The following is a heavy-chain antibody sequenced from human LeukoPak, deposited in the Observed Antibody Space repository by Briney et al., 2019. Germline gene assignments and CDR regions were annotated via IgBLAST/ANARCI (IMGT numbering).Heavy chain of an antibody. Sequence: PGRSLRLSCAASGFTFSSYGMHWVRQAPGKGLEWGAVIWYDGSNKYYADSVKGRFTISRDNSKNTLYLQMNSLRAEDTAVYYCARALMVSYYGMDVWGKGTTVTVSS. J-gene: IGHJ6*04. V-gene: IGHV3-33*01. CDR3: ARALMVSYYGMDV. CDR1: GFTFSSYG. D-gene: IGHD3-10*01. CDR2: IWYDGSNK.